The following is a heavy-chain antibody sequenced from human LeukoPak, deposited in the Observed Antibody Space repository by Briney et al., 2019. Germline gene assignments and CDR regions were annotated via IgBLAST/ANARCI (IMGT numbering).Heavy chain of an antibody. Sequence: SETLSLTCTVSGGSISTYYWSWIRQPPGKGLEWIGYIYYSGSTNYNPSLKSRLTISVDTSKNQFSLKLSSVTAADTAVCYCARGGPSYYGSGSPFDYWGQGTLVTISS. V-gene: IGHV4-59*01. J-gene: IGHJ4*02. CDR2: IYYSGST. D-gene: IGHD3-10*01. CDR1: GGSISTYY. CDR3: ARGGPSYYGSGSPFDY.